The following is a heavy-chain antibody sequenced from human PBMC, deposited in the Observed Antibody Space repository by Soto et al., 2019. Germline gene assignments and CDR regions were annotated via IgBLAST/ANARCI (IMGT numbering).Heavy chain of an antibody. CDR2: LSFDGRIE. CDR3: AKDRDRTWSLDY. V-gene: IGHV3-30*18. Sequence: PGGSLRLSCAASGFTFGRNGMHWVRQAPGKGLGWVAVLSFDGRIEYYADSVKGRFKIFRDNPKNTLYLQMNTLRPDDTALYYCAKDRDRTWSLDYWGQGALVTVSS. J-gene: IGHJ4*02. D-gene: IGHD1-7*01. CDR1: GFTFGRNG.